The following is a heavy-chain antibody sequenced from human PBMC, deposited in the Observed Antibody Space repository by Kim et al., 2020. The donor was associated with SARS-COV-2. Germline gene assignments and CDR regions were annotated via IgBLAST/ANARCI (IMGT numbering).Heavy chain of an antibody. D-gene: IGHD2-15*01. CDR2: AKRRGLEK. Sequence: GGSLRLSSEASVVTFMKYWKNGDLKAPNNGSEWVGSAKRRGLEKYYMGSTRGWFTISRDNDQNYVYLEMRSLRVDDTARYFCVRNIGNENFDSWGQGTLVTVSS. J-gene: IGHJ4*02. V-gene: IGHV3-7*03. CDR1: VVTFMKYW. CDR3: VRNIGNENFDS.